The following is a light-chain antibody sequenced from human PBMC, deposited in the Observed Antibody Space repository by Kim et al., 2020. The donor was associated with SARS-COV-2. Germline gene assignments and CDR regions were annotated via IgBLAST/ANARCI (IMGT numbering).Light chain of an antibody. CDR1: KLVDTY. CDR3: QAWDSTTAV. V-gene: IGLV3-1*01. Sequence: SVSPGQTAGITCAGDKLVDTYISWFQQRPGQSPLLVIYQDSKRPSGIPERFSGSNSGNTATLTIRGTQTVDEADYYCQAWDSTTAVFGGGTKVTVL. J-gene: IGLJ2*01. CDR2: QDS.